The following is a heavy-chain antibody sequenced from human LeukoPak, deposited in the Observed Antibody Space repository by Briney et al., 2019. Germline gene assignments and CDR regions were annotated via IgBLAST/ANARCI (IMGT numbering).Heavy chain of an antibody. Sequence: PGGSLRLSCAASGFTFSRSSMNWVRQAPGKGREGVSLIDRDSSIMYYADSVRGTFIVSRDNARNSLFLQMNSLGAEDTAVYFCATYDSGWYLTYWGQGTLVTVSS. CDR3: ATYDSGWYLTY. CDR2: IDRDSSIM. J-gene: IGHJ4*02. V-gene: IGHV3-48*01. CDR1: GFTFSRSS. D-gene: IGHD6-19*01.